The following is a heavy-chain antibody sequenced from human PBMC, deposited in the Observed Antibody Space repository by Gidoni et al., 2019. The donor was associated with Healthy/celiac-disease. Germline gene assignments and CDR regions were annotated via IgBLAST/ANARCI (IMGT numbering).Heavy chain of an antibody. CDR3: ARAGGNPMVTPFDY. J-gene: IGHJ4*02. CDR1: GGPISSYY. V-gene: IGHV4-59*01. D-gene: IGHD2-15*01. CDR2: IYDTGST. Sequence: QVQLQESGPGLVKPSETLSLTCTRPGGPISSYYWSWTRQPPGKGLEWLGYIYDTGSTNYNPSLKSRVTISVDTSKNQFSLKLSSVTAADTAVYYCARAGGNPMVTPFDYWGQGTLVTVSS.